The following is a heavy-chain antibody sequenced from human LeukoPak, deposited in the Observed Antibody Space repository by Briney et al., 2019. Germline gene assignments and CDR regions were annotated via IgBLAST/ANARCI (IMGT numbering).Heavy chain of an antibody. CDR1: GGSISSGSYY. V-gene: IGHV4-61*02. CDR3: ASERKELPAFFDY. Sequence: PSQTLSLTCTVSGGSISSGSYYWSWIRQPAGKGLEWIGRIYTSGSTNYNPSLKSRVTISVDMSKNQLSLKLSSVTAADTAVYHCASERKELPAFFDYWGQGTLVTVSS. D-gene: IGHD1-7*01. CDR2: IYTSGST. J-gene: IGHJ4*02.